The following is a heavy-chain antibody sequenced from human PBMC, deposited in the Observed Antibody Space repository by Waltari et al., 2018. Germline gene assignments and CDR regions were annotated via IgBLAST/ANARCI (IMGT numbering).Heavy chain of an antibody. D-gene: IGHD1-26*01. J-gene: IGHJ4*02. CDR1: GGSISTSSYS. V-gene: IGHV4-39*01. CDR2: IHYSGST. Sequence: QLQLQESGPGLVKPSETLSLTCSVSGGSISTSSYSWGWIRQPPGKGLEWIGSIHYSGSTYYNPSLKSRVTISVDTSKNQFSLRLTSVTAADTAVYYCARHVGEATTFDYWGQGTLVTVSS. CDR3: ARHVGEATTFDY.